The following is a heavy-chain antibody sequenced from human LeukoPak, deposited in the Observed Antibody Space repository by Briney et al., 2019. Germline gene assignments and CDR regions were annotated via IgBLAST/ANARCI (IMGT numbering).Heavy chain of an antibody. CDR1: GYTFTSYG. CDR3: ARTDYDILTGYSGNDAFDI. V-gene: IGHV1-18*01. Sequence: ASVKVSCKASGYTFTSYGISWVRQAPGQGLEWMGWISAYHGNTNYAQKLQGRVTMTTDTSTSTAYMELRSLRSDDTAVYYCARTDYDILTGYSGNDAFDIWGQGTMVTVSS. J-gene: IGHJ3*02. D-gene: IGHD3-9*01. CDR2: ISAYHGNT.